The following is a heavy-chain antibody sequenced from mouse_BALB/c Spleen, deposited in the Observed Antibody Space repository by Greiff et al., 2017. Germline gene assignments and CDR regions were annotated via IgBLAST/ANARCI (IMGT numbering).Heavy chain of an antibody. V-gene: IGHV1-12*01. CDR3: ARGGNYPYYFDY. CDR1: GYTFTSYN. J-gene: IGHJ2*01. CDR2: IYPGNGDT. Sequence: QVQLQQPGAELVKPGASVKMSCKASGYTFTSYNMHWVKQTPGQGLEWIGAIYPGNGDTSYNQKFKGKATLTADKSSSTAYMQLSSLTSEDSAVYYCARGGNYPYYFDYWGQGTTLTVSS. D-gene: IGHD2-1*01.